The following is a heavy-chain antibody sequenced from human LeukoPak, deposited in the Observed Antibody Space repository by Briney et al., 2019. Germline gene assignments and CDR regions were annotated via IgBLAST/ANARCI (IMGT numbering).Heavy chain of an antibody. CDR1: GFTFSSYS. J-gene: IGHJ4*02. D-gene: IGHD4-17*01. CDR3: ARPFSYGEKIGPYYFDY. Sequence: GSLRLSCAASGFTFSSYSMNWVRQAPGKGLEWIGEINHSGSTNYNPSLKSRVTISVDTPKNQFSLKLSSVTAADTAVYYCARPFSYGEKIGPYYFDYWGQGTLVTVSS. CDR2: INHSGST. V-gene: IGHV4-34*01.